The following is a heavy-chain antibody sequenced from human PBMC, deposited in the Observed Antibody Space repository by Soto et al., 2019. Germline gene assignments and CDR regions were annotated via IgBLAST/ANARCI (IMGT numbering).Heavy chain of an antibody. V-gene: IGHV3-23*01. J-gene: IGHJ4*02. CDR2: LSDSVGTT. Sequence: GGSLRLSCAVSGFSFGTYTVNWVRQAPGTGLEWVSGLSDSVGTTHYAYSVKGRFTISRDKSKNTLYLQMNNLRAEDTAVYYCAKHLIGGRLQSPFDLWGQGTQVTVSS. D-gene: IGHD3-3*02. CDR3: AKHLIGGRLQSPFDL. CDR1: GFSFGTYT.